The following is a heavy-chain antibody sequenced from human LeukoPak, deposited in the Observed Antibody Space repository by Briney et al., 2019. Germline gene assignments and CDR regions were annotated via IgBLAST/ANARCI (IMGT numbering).Heavy chain of an antibody. J-gene: IGHJ4*02. CDR2: IQQDGSEK. CDR1: GFTFSSYW. CDR3: ARYYGSGTYSLDY. D-gene: IGHD3-10*01. Sequence: GGSLRLSCATSGFTFSSYWMSWVRQAPGKGLEWVASIQQDGSEKYYVDSVKGRFTISRDNAKNSLFLQMNSLRAEDTAVYFCARYYGSGTYSLDYWGQGTLVTVSS. V-gene: IGHV3-7*04.